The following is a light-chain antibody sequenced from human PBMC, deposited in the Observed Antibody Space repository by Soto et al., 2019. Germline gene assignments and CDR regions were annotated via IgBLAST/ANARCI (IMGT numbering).Light chain of an antibody. Sequence: DIQMTQSPSTLSASVGDRVTITCRACQSISSWLAWYQQKPGKAPKLLIYKASSLESGVPSRFSGSGSGTEFTLTISSLQPDDFATYYCQQYNSLWTFGQGTKVEIK. CDR2: KAS. J-gene: IGKJ1*01. V-gene: IGKV1-5*03. CDR1: QSISSW. CDR3: QQYNSLWT.